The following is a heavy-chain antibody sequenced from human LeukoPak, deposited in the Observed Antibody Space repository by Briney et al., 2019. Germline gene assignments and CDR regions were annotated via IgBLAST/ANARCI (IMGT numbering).Heavy chain of an antibody. D-gene: IGHD6-13*01. V-gene: IGHV3-21*01. CDR1: GFTFSSYS. J-gene: IGHJ6*03. CDR2: ISSSSSYI. CDR3: AREVDGSWYWDQYYYYYYMDV. Sequence: GGSLRLSCAASGFTFSSYSMNWVRQAPGKGLEWVSSISSSSSYIYYADSVKGRFTISRDNAKNSLYLQMNSLRAEDTAVYYCAREVDGSWYWDQYYYYYYMDVWGKGTTVTVSS.